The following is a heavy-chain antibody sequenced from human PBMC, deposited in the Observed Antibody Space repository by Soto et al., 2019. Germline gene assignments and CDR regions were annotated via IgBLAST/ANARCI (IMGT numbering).Heavy chain of an antibody. D-gene: IGHD2-2*03. CDR2: IHYNGNT. CDR1: GDSISSYS. Sequence: SETLSLTCTVSGDSISSYSWSWIRQPPGKGLEWIGNIHYNGNTKYSPSLKSRVTMSVDTSKNHFSLKLISVTTAYTAVYFCEREGNLERWIQPLDPWGQGTLVTVSS. V-gene: IGHV4-59*01. J-gene: IGHJ5*02. CDR3: EREGNLERWIQPLDP.